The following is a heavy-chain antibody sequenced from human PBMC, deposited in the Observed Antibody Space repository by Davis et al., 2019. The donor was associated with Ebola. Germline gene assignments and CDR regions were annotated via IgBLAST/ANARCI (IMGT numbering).Heavy chain of an antibody. Sequence: AASVKVSCKASGYTFTSYGISWVRQAPGQGLEWMGWISAYNGNTNSAQKLQGRVTMTTDTSTSTAYMELRSLRSDDTAVYYCARDKGGFGELLSDAFDIWGHGTMVTVSS. V-gene: IGHV1-18*01. J-gene: IGHJ3*02. CDR3: ARDKGGFGELLSDAFDI. D-gene: IGHD3-10*01. CDR2: ISAYNGNT. CDR1: GYTFTSYG.